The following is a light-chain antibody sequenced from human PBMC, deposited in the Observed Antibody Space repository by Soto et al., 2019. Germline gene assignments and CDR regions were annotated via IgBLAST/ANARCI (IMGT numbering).Light chain of an antibody. CDR3: QQYSSSPEK. J-gene: IGKJ1*01. CDR2: DSS. V-gene: IGKV3-11*01. CDR1: QSVSSY. Sequence: VVLPQSPATVYLPPWKRASLSCRASQSVSSYLAWYQQKPGQAPRLLIYDSSNRATGIAARFSGSGSGTDFTLTISSLEPEDFAVYYCQQYSSSPEKFGQGTKVDIK.